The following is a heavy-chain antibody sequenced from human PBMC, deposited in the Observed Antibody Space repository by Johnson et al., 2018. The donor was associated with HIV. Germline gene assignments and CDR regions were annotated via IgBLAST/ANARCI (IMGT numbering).Heavy chain of an antibody. CDR3: ARGVGGAGDDAFDI. J-gene: IGHJ3*02. CDR2: ISWNSGSI. V-gene: IGHV3-9*01. CDR1: GFTFDDYG. D-gene: IGHD6-19*01. Sequence: VQLVESGGGLVQPGRSLRLSCVTSGFTFDDYGMHWVRQAAGKGLEWVSGISWNSGSIAYGDSVKGRFTISRDNAKNSLYVQMNSLRAEDTALYYCARGVGGAGDDAFDIWGQGTMVTVSS.